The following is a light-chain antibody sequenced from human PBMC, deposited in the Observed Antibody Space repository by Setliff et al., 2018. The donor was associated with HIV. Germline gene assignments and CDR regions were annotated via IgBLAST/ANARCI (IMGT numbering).Light chain of an antibody. CDR3: ASWDVGLNAFYV. CDR2: NND. Sequence: QSALAQTPSTSGTPGHRVIISCSGSHSNIGSNTVNWFQQFPGTAPKLLIYNNDQRPSGVPDRFSGSKSGTSASLAISGLQSGDEAEYYCASWDVGLNAFYVFGTGTKVTVL. J-gene: IGLJ1*01. V-gene: IGLV1-44*01. CDR1: HSNIGSNT.